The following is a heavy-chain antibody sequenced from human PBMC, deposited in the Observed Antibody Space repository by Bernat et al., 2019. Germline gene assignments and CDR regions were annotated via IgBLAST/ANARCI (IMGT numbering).Heavy chain of an antibody. CDR2: IRSKAYGGTT. CDR3: TRDQGQWLVHDY. D-gene: IGHD6-19*01. J-gene: IGHJ4*02. V-gene: IGHV3-49*05. CDR1: GFTFGDYA. Sequence: EVQLVESGGGLVKPGRSLRLSCTASGFTFGDYAMSWFRQAPGKGLEWVGFIRSKAYGGTTEYAASVKGRFTSSRDDSKSIAYLQMNSLKTEDTAMYYCTRDQGQWLVHDYWGQGTLVTVSS.